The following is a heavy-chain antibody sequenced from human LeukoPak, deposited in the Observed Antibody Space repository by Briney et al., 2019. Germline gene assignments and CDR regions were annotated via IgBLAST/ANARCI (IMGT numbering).Heavy chain of an antibody. CDR3: ASLTGYCSGGSCPWYFDY. J-gene: IGHJ4*02. Sequence: SQTLSLTCTVSGGSISSGSYHWSWIRQPAGKGLEWIGRIYTSGSTKYNPSLKSRVTIPVDTSKNQFSLKLSSVTAADTAVYYCASLTGYCSGGSCPWYFDYWGQGTLVTVSS. CDR2: IYTSGST. V-gene: IGHV4-61*02. CDR1: GGSISSGSYH. D-gene: IGHD2-15*01.